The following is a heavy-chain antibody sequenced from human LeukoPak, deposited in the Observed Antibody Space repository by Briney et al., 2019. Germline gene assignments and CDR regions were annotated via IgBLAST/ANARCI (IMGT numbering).Heavy chain of an antibody. Sequence: ASVKVSCKTSGYTFSNYGINWVRQAPGQGLEWMGWISGYNGNTLYAQKFQGRVTMTTDTSTSTAYMELRSLRSDDTAVYYCARLSYDFWSGPAYYFDYWGQGTLVTVSS. J-gene: IGHJ4*02. D-gene: IGHD3-3*01. CDR3: ARLSYDFWSGPAYYFDY. V-gene: IGHV1-18*01. CDR2: ISGYNGNT. CDR1: GYTFSNYG.